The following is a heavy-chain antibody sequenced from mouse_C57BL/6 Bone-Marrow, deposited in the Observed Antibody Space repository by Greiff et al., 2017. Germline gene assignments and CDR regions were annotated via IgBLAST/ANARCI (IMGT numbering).Heavy chain of an antibody. V-gene: IGHV1-64*01. D-gene: IGHD3-1*01. CDR2: IHPKSGST. CDR1: GYTFTSYW. J-gene: IGHJ2*01. Sequence: QVQLQQPGAELVKPGASVKLSCKASGYTFTSYWMHWVKQRPGQGLEWIGKIHPKSGSTNYNEKFKGKATLTVDKSSSTAYMQRSSLTSEGSAVYYCAAGYYFDYWGQGTTLTVSS. CDR3: AAGYYFDY.